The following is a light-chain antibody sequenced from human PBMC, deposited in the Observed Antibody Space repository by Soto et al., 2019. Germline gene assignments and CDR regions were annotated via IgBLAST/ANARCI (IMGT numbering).Light chain of an antibody. CDR1: QSVSSSY. CDR2: GAS. V-gene: IGKV3-20*01. J-gene: IGKJ1*01. Sequence: EILLTQSPGTLSLSPGERATLSCRASQSVSSSYLAWYQQKPGQAPRLLIYGASSRATGIPHRFSGSGSGTDFTITISRLEPEDFAVYYCQQYGSSPWTFGQGTKVELK. CDR3: QQYGSSPWT.